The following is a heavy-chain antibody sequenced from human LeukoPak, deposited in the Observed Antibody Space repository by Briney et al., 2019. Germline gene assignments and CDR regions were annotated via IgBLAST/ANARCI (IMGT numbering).Heavy chain of an antibody. J-gene: IGHJ4*02. D-gene: IGHD3-22*01. Sequence: SVKVSCKASGGTFSSYAISWVRQAPGQGLEWMGGIIPMFGTANYAQKFQGRVTITADESTRTAYMELRTLRSEDTAIYYCARGSGETGGYYYVYWGRGTPVTVSS. CDR1: GGTFSSYA. CDR3: ARGSGETGGYYYVY. CDR2: IIPMFGTA. V-gene: IGHV1-69*13.